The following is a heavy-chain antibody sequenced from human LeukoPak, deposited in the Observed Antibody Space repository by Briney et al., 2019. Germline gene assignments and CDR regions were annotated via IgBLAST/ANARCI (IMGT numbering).Heavy chain of an antibody. J-gene: IGHJ6*02. CDR3: ARLEQQTPYYYYGMDV. CDR2: INPSSGGT. Sequence: ASVKVSCKASGYTFTGYYMHWVRQAPGQGLEWMGWINPSSGGTNYAQKFQGRVTMTRDTSISTAYMELSRLRSDDTAVYYCARLEQQTPYYYYGMDVWGQGTTVTVSS. V-gene: IGHV1-2*02. D-gene: IGHD6-13*01. CDR1: GYTFTGYY.